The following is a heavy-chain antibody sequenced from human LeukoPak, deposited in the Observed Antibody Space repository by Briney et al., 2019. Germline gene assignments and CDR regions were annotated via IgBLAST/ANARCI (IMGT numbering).Heavy chain of an antibody. J-gene: IGHJ4*02. Sequence: GGSLRLSCAASGFTFSSYWMSWVRQAPGKGLEWVANIRQDGSEKYYVDSVKGRFTISRDNAKNSLYLQMNSLRAEDTAVYYCAREKNDYGDAFDYWGQGTLVTVSS. CDR1: GFTFSSYW. CDR3: AREKNDYGDAFDY. D-gene: IGHD4-17*01. V-gene: IGHV3-7*01. CDR2: IRQDGSEK.